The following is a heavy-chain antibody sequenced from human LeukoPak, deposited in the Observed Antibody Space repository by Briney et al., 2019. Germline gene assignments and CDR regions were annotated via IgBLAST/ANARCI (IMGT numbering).Heavy chain of an antibody. Sequence: GGSLRLSCAASGFTFSSYAMHWVRQAPGKGLEWVAVISYDGSKKYYADSVKGRFTISRDNSKNTLYLQMNSLRAEDTAVYYCARDGGSAAYDFDYWGQGTLVTVSS. CDR3: ARDGGSAAYDFDY. J-gene: IGHJ4*02. V-gene: IGHV3-30-3*01. CDR2: ISYDGSKK. D-gene: IGHD2-2*01. CDR1: GFTFSSYA.